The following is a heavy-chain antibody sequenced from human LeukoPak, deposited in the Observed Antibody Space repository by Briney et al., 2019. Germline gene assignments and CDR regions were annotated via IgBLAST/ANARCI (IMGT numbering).Heavy chain of an antibody. V-gene: IGHV3-66*01. CDR3: AREVYSSTWFDL. J-gene: IGHJ4*02. CDR1: GFTLNTNY. D-gene: IGHD6-13*01. CDR2: IYAGGNT. Sequence: GGSLRLSCAASGFTLNTNYMNWVRQVPGKGLEWVSVIYAGGNTYYADSVKERFTISRDNSRNTLYLQMNSLRGDDTAVYYCAREVYSSTWFDLWGQGTLVTVSS.